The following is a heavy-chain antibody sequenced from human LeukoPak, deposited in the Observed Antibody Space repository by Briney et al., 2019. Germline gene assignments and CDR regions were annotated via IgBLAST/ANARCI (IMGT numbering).Heavy chain of an antibody. V-gene: IGHV3-21*01. CDR2: ISSSSSYI. J-gene: IGHJ4*02. D-gene: IGHD5-24*01. CDR3: SMATITGFDY. Sequence: GGSLRLSCAASGFTFSSYSMNWVRQAPGKGLEWVSSISSSSSYIYYADSVKGRFTISRDKAKNSLYLQMHSLRAADTAAYYCSMATITGFDYWGQGTLVTVSS. CDR1: GFTFSSYS.